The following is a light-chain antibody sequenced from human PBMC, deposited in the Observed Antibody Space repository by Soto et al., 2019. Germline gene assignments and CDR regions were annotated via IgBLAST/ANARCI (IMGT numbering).Light chain of an antibody. V-gene: IGKV3D-15*01. CDR3: QQYNSFPWT. CDR1: QSVSSN. J-gene: IGKJ1*01. Sequence: DIVLTQSPGTLSLSPGQRATLSCRASQSVSSNLAWHQQRPGQAPRLLIYGASTRATGVPARFSGSGSGTEFTLTISSLQPEDFATYHCQQYNSFPWTFGQGTKVDIK. CDR2: GAS.